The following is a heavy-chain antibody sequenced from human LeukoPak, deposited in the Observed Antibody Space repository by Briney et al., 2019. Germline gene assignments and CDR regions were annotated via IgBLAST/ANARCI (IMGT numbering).Heavy chain of an antibody. J-gene: IGHJ4*02. Sequence: GGSLRLSCAASGFTFSSYSMNWVRQAPGKGLEWVAFIRYDGSNKYYADSVKGRFTISRDNSKNTLYLQMNSLRAEDTAVYYCAKVVWFGELIPTRHPYYFDYWGQGTLVTVSS. CDR2: IRYDGSNK. D-gene: IGHD3-10*01. CDR1: GFTFSSYS. V-gene: IGHV3-30*02. CDR3: AKVVWFGELIPTRHPYYFDY.